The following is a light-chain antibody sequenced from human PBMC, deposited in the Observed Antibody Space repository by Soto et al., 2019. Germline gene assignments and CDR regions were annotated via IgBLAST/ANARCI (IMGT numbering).Light chain of an antibody. V-gene: IGKV1-33*01. J-gene: IGKJ5*01. CDR3: QQYDNFPIT. Sequence: DRVTITCQASQDISNYLNWYQQKPGKAPKLLIYDVSNLETGVPSRFSGSGSGTDFTFTISRLQPEDIATYYCQQYDNFPITCGQGTRLEIK. CDR1: QDISNY. CDR2: DVS.